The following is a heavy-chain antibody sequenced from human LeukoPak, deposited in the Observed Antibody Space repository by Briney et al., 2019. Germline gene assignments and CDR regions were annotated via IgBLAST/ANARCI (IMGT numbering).Heavy chain of an antibody. Sequence: SRTLSLTCVISGDSVSSNSAAWNWVRQSPSRGLEWLGNTYYRSKWFNDYAVSVKSRITIKPDTSKNQFSLQLNSVTPEDTAVYYCTAEPEQQLVRAWFDPWGQGTLVTVSS. CDR2: TYYRSKWFN. CDR3: TAEPEQQLVRAWFDP. V-gene: IGHV6-1*01. CDR1: GDSVSSNSAA. D-gene: IGHD6-13*01. J-gene: IGHJ5*02.